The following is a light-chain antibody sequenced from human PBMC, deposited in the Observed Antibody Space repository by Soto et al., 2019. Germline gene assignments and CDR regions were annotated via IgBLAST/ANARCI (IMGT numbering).Light chain of an antibody. J-gene: IGKJ2*02. CDR3: TQFYVVPCT. CDR1: QSVLHSPNNKNY. CDR2: WAS. V-gene: IGKV4-1*01. Sequence: DIVMTQAPDSLAVSLGERATINCKSSQSVLHSPNNKNYLAWFQQKPGQPPKLLMYWASTRASGVPDRFSGSWSGTALTLPIRSMKAQDVVVYYCTQFYVVPCTFGQGTNLEIK.